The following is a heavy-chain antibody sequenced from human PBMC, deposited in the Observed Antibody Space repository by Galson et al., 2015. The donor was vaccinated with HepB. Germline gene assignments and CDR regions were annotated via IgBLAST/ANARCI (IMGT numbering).Heavy chain of an antibody. CDR1: GDSVSSNSAA. CDR3: ARGESGASYEYFHNKALDV. J-gene: IGHJ6*02. D-gene: IGHD5-12*01. V-gene: IGHV6-1*01. CDR2: TYYRSKWFN. Sequence: CAISGDSVSSNSAAWTWIRQSPSRGLEWLGRTYYRSKWFNDYAVSVKSRITVSADTSKNQVSLHLKSVTPGDTAVYYCARGESGASYEYFHNKALDVWGQGTPVTVS.